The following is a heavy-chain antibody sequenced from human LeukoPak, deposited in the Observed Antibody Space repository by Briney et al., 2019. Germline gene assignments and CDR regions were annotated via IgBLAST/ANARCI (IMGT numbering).Heavy chain of an antibody. J-gene: IGHJ5*02. CDR2: ISTSGGST. CDR1: GYTFTSYY. Sequence: SLKASCKASGYTFTSYYMHWVRQAPGQGLEWMGIISTSGGSTSYAQKFQGRVTMTRDTSTSTVYMELSRLRSEDTAVYYCARAHWSYDFWSGYYSWFDPWGQGTLVTVSS. V-gene: IGHV1-46*01. D-gene: IGHD3-3*01. CDR3: ARAHWSYDFWSGYYSWFDP.